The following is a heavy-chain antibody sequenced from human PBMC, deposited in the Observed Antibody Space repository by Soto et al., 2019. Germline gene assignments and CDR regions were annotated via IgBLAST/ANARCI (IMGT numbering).Heavy chain of an antibody. V-gene: IGHV1-18*01. Sequence: QVQLVQSGAEVKKPGASVKVSCKASGYTFTSYGISWVRQAPGQGLEWMGWISAYNGNTNYAQKLQGRVTMTTDTXTXRAYMELRSLRSDDTAVYYCARDCGSSWYYCYGMDVWGQGTTVTGSS. CDR3: ARDCGSSWYYCYGMDV. J-gene: IGHJ6*02. CDR2: ISAYNGNT. D-gene: IGHD6-13*01. CDR1: GYTFTSYG.